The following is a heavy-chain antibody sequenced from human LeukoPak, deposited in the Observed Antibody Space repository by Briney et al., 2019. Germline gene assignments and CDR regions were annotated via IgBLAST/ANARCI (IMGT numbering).Heavy chain of an antibody. Sequence: GGSLRLSCAASGFTFSSYSMNWVRQAPGKGLEWVSSISSSSSYIYYADSVKGRFTISRDNAKNSLYLQMNSLRAGDTAVYYCARGSVQAAAAGINPDYWGQGTLVTVSS. CDR2: ISSSSSYI. J-gene: IGHJ4*02. CDR3: ARGSVQAAAAGINPDY. D-gene: IGHD6-13*01. CDR1: GFTFSSYS. V-gene: IGHV3-21*01.